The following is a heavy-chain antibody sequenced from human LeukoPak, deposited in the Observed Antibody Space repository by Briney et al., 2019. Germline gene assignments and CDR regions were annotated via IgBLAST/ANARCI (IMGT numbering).Heavy chain of an antibody. J-gene: IGHJ4*02. Sequence: GGSLRLSCAASGFTFSNYAIHWVRQAPGKGLEWVAVISYDGSNKYYADSVKGRFTISRDNSKNTLYLQMNSLRAEDTAVYYCAGGSILTDVVVHPPNYWGQGTLVTVSS. CDR1: GFTFSNYA. CDR2: ISYDGSNK. D-gene: IGHD2-15*01. CDR3: AGGSILTDVVVHPPNY. V-gene: IGHV3-30*04.